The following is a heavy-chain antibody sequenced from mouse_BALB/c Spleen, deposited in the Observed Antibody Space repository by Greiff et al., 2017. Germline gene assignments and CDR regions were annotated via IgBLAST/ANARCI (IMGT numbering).Heavy chain of an antibody. CDR2: IYPSDSYT. CDR1: GYTFTSYW. Sequence: QVQLQQPGAELVRPGASVKLSCKASGYTFTSYWINWVKQRPGQGLEWIGNIYPSDSYTNYNQKFKDKATLTVDKSSSTAYMQLSSPTSEDSAVYYCTRGGYGNYRNYAMDYWGQGTSVTVSS. CDR3: TRGGYGNYRNYAMDY. D-gene: IGHD2-10*02. J-gene: IGHJ4*01. V-gene: IGHV1-69*02.